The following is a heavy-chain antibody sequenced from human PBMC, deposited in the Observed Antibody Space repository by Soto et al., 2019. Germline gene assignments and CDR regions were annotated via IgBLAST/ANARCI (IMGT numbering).Heavy chain of an antibody. CDR3: ARDSANAAGKYYYYGMDV. Sequence: QVQLVESGGGVVQPGRSLRLSCAASGFTFSSYAMHWVRQAPGKGLEWVAVISYDGSNKYYADSVKGRFTISRDNSKNTLYLQMNSLRAEDTAVYYCARDSANAAGKYYYYGMDVWGQGTTVTVSS. CDR2: ISYDGSNK. D-gene: IGHD6-13*01. J-gene: IGHJ6*02. V-gene: IGHV3-30-3*01. CDR1: GFTFSSYA.